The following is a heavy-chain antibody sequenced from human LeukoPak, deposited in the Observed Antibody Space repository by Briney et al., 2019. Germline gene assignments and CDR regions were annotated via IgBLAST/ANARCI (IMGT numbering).Heavy chain of an antibody. V-gene: IGHV3-33*05. CDR1: GFTFSSYG. CDR3: ARGRDPLPTPDFDY. J-gene: IGHJ4*02. Sequence: PGGSLRLSCAASGFTFSSYGMHWVRQAPGKGLEWVGVIAHDGSITHYKDSVKGRFTISRDNSKNTLYFQMNSLRAEDTAVYYCARGRDPLPTPDFDYWGQGTLVTVSS. CDR2: IAHDGSIT. D-gene: IGHD1-26*01.